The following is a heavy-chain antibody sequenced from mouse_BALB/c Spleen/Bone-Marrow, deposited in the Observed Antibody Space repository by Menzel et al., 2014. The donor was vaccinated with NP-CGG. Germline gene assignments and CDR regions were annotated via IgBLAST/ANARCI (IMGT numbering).Heavy chain of an antibody. J-gene: IGHJ4*01. CDR1: GFSLXRYS. Sequence: QVQLQQSGPGLVAPSQSLSITCTVSGFSLXRYSVHWVRQPPGXXXEWPGMIWGGGSTDYNSALKSRLIISKDNSKSQVFLKMSSLQTDDTAMYYCARIYGNFEAMDYWGQGTSVTVSS. CDR2: IWGGGST. V-gene: IGHV2-6-4*01. CDR3: ARIYGNFEAMDY. D-gene: IGHD2-1*01.